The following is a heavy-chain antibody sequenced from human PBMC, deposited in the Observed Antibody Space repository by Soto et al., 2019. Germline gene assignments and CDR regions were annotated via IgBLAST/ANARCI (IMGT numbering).Heavy chain of an antibody. CDR3: ARVDYSYGYYYGMDV. CDR1: GGTFSSYA. J-gene: IGHJ6*02. CDR2: INPNSGGT. D-gene: IGHD5-18*01. V-gene: IGHV1-2*04. Sequence: GASVKVSCKASGGTFSSYAISWVRQAPGQGLEWMGWINPNSGGTNYAQKFQGWVTMTRDTSISTAYMELSRLRSDDTAVYYCARVDYSYGYYYGMDVWGQGTTVTVSS.